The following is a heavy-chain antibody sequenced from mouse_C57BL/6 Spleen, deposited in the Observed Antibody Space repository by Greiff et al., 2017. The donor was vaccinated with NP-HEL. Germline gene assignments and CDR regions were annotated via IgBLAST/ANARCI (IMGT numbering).Heavy chain of an antibody. Sequence: EVQVVESGGDLVKPGGSLKLSCAASGFTFSSYGMSWVRQTPDKRLEWVATISSGGSYTYYPDSVKGRFTISRDNAKNTLYLQMSSLKSEDTAMYYCARHVVGEGFDYWGQGTTLTVSS. V-gene: IGHV5-6*01. CDR1: GFTFSSYG. CDR3: ARHVVGEGFDY. CDR2: ISSGGSYT. D-gene: IGHD1-1*01. J-gene: IGHJ2*01.